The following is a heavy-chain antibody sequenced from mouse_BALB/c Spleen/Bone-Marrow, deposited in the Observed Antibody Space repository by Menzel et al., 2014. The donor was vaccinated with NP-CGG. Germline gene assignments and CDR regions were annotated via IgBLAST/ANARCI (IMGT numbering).Heavy chain of an antibody. CDR1: GYTFTYFT. V-gene: IGHV1-4*01. CDR3: IREALWGFFAY. Sequence: VQLQQSGAALARPGASVRMSCRASGYTFTYFTIYWVKQRPGQGLEWIGYINPTSSYTNYNQKFEDKAKLTADTSSSTAYMQLSSLKSEDSAVYYCIREALWGFFAYWGQGTLVTVPA. CDR2: INPTSSYT. J-gene: IGHJ3*01.